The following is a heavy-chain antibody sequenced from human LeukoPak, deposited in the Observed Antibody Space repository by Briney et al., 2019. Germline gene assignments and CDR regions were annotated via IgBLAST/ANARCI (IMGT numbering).Heavy chain of an antibody. J-gene: IGHJ3*02. D-gene: IGHD2-2*01. CDR1: GDSVSSNSAA. V-gene: IGHV6-1*01. Sequence: SQTLSLTCAISGDSVSSNSAAWNWIRQSPSRGLEWLGRTYYRSKWYNDYAVSVKSRITINPDTSKNQFSLQLNSVTPEDTAVYYCARDRIRPKGAHPRYEADAFDIWGQGTMVTVSS. CDR3: ARDRIRPKGAHPRYEADAFDI. CDR2: TYYRSKWYN.